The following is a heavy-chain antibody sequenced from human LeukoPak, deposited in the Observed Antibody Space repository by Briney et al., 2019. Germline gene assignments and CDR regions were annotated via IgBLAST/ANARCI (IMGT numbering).Heavy chain of an antibody. CDR3: AKSITMIVVAYFDY. CDR2: ISGSGGST. J-gene: IGHJ4*02. D-gene: IGHD3-22*01. CDR1: GFTFSSYG. Sequence: GGSLRLSCAASGFTFSSYGMSWVRQAPGKGLEWVSAISGSGGSTYYADSVKGRFTISRDNSKNTLYLQTNSLRAEDTAVYYCAKSITMIVVAYFDYWGQGTLVTVSS. V-gene: IGHV3-23*01.